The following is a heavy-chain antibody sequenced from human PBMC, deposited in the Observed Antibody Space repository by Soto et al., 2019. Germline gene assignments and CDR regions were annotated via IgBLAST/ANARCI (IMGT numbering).Heavy chain of an antibody. V-gene: IGHV3-15*07. D-gene: IGHD1-26*01. CDR3: TTDSRTTLPEIRFDY. CDR2: VKSKADGGSG. J-gene: IGHJ4*01. Sequence: EVQLVESGGGLVKPGGSLRLSCAASGFPFNNAWIKWVRQVPGKGLEWVGRVKSKADGGSGDYAAPVKGRFVVSRDDSKDIVYLQMNSLKIEDTGVYYCTTDSRTTLPEIRFDYWGHGTQVTVSS. CDR1: GFPFNNAW.